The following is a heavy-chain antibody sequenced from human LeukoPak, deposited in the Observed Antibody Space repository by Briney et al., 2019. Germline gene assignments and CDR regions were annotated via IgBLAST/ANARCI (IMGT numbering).Heavy chain of an antibody. V-gene: IGHV3-23*01. Sequence: PGASLRLSCAASEFTFSSYAMSWVRQAPGKGLEWVSAISGSGGSTYYADSVKGRFTISRDNSKNTLYLQMHSLRAEDTAVYYCAKDRLPLRSAYYYVPFDYWGQGTLVTVSS. CDR2: ISGSGGST. J-gene: IGHJ4*02. CDR1: EFTFSSYA. CDR3: AKDRLPLRSAYYYVPFDY. D-gene: IGHD3-22*01.